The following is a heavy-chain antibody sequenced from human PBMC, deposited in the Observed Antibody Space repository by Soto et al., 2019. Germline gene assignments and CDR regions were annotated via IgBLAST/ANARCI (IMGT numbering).Heavy chain of an antibody. V-gene: IGHV3-23*01. Sequence: GGSLRLSCAASGFTFSSYAMSWVRQAPGKGLEWVSAISGSGGSTYYADSVKGRFTISRDNSKNTLYLQMNSLRAEDTAVYYCAKDQENPGIAVAGFSPSFDYWGQGTLVTVSS. D-gene: IGHD6-19*01. CDR1: GFTFSSYA. J-gene: IGHJ4*02. CDR3: AKDQENPGIAVAGFSPSFDY. CDR2: ISGSGGST.